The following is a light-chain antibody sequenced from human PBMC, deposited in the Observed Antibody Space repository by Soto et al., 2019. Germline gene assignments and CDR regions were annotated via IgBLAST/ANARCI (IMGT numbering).Light chain of an antibody. V-gene: IGLV1-40*01. Sequence: QSVLTQPPSVSGAPGQRVSISCTGSTSNIGAPYDVHWYQHLPGTAPKLLIYDTSTRATGVPARFSGSRSGPEFTLTINSLQSEDFAIYYCQPYNNWPLTFGGGTKVTVL. J-gene: IGLJ2*01. CDR2: DTS. CDR3: QPYNNWPLT. CDR1: TSNIGAPYD.